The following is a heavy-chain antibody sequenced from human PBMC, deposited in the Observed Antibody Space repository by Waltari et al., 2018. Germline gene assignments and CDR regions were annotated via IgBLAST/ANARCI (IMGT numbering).Heavy chain of an antibody. D-gene: IGHD3-10*01. V-gene: IGHV3-53*01. CDR2: IYSGVST. CDR3: ARQRFRDAFDI. J-gene: IGHJ3*02. CDR1: GFTVSSNY. Sequence: EVQLVESGGGLIQPGGSLRLSCAASGFTVSSNYMSWVRQAPGKGLEWVSVIYSGVSTYYADSVKGRFTISRDNAKISLYLQMNSLRAEDTAVYYCARQRFRDAFDIWGQGTMVTVSS.